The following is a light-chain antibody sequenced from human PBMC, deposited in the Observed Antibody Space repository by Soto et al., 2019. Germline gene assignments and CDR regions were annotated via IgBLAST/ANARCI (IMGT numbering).Light chain of an antibody. CDR3: CSYAGSSTYV. Sequence: SVSGSPGQSITISCTGTSSDVGSYNLVSWYQQHPGKAPKLMIYEGSKRPSGVSNRFSGSKSGNTASLTISGLQAEDEADYYCCSYAGSSTYVFGTGTKVTVL. CDR2: EGS. CDR1: SSDVGSYNL. J-gene: IGLJ1*01. V-gene: IGLV2-23*01.